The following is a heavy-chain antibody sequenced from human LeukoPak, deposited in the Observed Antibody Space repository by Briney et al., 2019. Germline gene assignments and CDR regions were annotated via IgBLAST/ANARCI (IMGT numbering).Heavy chain of an antibody. CDR3: ARDLGGSYYFDY. CDR1: GGSISSYY. CDR2: IYYSGST. V-gene: IGHV4-59*12. Sequence: SETLSLTCTVSGGSISSYYWSWIRQPPGKGLEWIGYIYYSGSTNYNPSLKSRVTMSVDTSKNQFSLKLSSVTAADTAVYYCARDLGGSYYFDYWGQGTLVTVSS. J-gene: IGHJ4*02. D-gene: IGHD1-26*01.